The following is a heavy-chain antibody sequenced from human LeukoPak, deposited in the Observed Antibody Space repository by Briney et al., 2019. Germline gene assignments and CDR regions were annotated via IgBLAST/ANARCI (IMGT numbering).Heavy chain of an antibody. V-gene: IGHV3-33*01. CDR1: GFTFSSYG. CDR3: ARDGYGDYAFDY. Sequence: PGGSLRLSCAASGFTFSSYGMHWVRQAPGKGLEWVAVIWYDGSNKYYADSVKGRFTISRDNSKNTLYLQMNSLRAEDTAVYYCARDGYGDYAFDYWGQGTLVTVSS. D-gene: IGHD4-17*01. CDR2: IWYDGSNK. J-gene: IGHJ4*02.